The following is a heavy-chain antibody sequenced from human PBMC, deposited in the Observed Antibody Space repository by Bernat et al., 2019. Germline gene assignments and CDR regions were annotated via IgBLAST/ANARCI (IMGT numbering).Heavy chain of an antibody. D-gene: IGHD6-19*01. Sequence: QVQLVQSGAEVKKPGSPVKVSCKASGDTFSSYVISWVRQAPGQGLEWMGGIIPIFGTANYARKFQGRVTITADESTSTAYMELSSLRSEDTAVYYCARGRAVAAPWDAFDMWGQGTMVTVSS. CDR2: IIPIFGTA. V-gene: IGHV1-69*01. CDR3: ARGRAVAAPWDAFDM. J-gene: IGHJ3*02. CDR1: GDTFSSYV.